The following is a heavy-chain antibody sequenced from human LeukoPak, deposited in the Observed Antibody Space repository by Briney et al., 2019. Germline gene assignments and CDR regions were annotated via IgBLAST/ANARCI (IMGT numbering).Heavy chain of an antibody. CDR3: ARAHPLDY. CDR1: GFTFSSHW. J-gene: IGHJ4*02. CDR2: INSDGSST. V-gene: IGHV3-74*01. Sequence: GGSLRLSCAASGFTFSSHWMHWVRQAPGQGLVWVSRINSDGSSTSYADSVKVRFTISRDNAKNTLYLQMNSLRAEDTAVYYCARAHPLDYWGQGTLVTVAS.